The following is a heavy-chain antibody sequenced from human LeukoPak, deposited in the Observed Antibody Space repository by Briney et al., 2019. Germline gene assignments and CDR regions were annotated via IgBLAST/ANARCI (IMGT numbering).Heavy chain of an antibody. Sequence: SQTLSLTCAISGDIVSSNSVTWNWIRQSPSSGLEWLGRTYYRSTWYNDYAVSVRGRITVNPDTSKNQFSLHLNSVTPEDTAVYYCARRLTQYDCFDPWGQGILVTVSS. J-gene: IGHJ5*02. CDR1: GDIVSSNSVT. CDR3: ARRLTQYDCFDP. V-gene: IGHV6-1*01. D-gene: IGHD2-2*01. CDR2: TYYRSTWYN.